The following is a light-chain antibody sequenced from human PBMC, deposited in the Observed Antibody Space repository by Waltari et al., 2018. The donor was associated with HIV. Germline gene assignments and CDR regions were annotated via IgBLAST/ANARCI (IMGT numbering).Light chain of an antibody. V-gene: IGLV1-40*01. CDR2: GYT. CDR3: QAYDSRLSHVV. Sequence: QSVLTQAPSVSGAPGQRVTISCTGTSSNIGAGYDVHWYQHLPETSPKLLIFGYTNRPSGVPARCSGSKSGTSASLAITGLQAEDEADYYCQAYDSRLSHVVFGGGTRLTVL. J-gene: IGLJ2*01. CDR1: SSNIGAGYD.